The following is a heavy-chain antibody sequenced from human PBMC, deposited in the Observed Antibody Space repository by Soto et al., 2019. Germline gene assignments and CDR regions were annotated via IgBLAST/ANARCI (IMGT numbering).Heavy chain of an antibody. D-gene: IGHD3-22*01. CDR2: IYYRGST. CDR3: VSDYDSGGYIGY. CDR1: GGSISTADYY. J-gene: IGHJ4*02. V-gene: IGHV4-30-4*01. Sequence: TLSLTCNVSGGSISTADYYWSWIRQPPGKGLEWIGYIYYRGSTYYNPSLESRVAISIDTSKNQFSLNLTSVTAADTAVYYCVSDYDSGGYIGYWGQGTLVTVSS.